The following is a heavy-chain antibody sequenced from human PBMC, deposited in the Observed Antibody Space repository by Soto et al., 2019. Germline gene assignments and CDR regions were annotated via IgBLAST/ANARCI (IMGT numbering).Heavy chain of an antibody. CDR1: GFTFRTYW. CDR3: AKDRQPDDAWTFDS. J-gene: IGHJ4*02. Sequence: GGSLRLSCAASGFTFRTYWLSWVRQVPGKGLEWVANINLDGSGKNYVDSVKGRFTISRDNSKNTLYLQMNSLRAEDTAVYYCAKDRQPDDAWTFDSWGQGTLVTVSS. D-gene: IGHD3-16*01. V-gene: IGHV3-7*05. CDR2: INLDGSGK.